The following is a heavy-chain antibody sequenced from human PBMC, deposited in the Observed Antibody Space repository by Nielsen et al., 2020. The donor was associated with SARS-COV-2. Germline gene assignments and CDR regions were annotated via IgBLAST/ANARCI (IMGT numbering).Heavy chain of an antibody. Sequence: SETLSLTCSISGDSMNFFYWSWIRQAPGKGLEWIAYSYNSAKTMYNSSLKGRVTMSVDTSKNQLSLRLTSVTAADTAVYYCARGRAPLRYWGQGILVTVSS. CDR2: SYNSAKT. CDR1: GDSMNFFY. D-gene: IGHD2-15*01. V-gene: IGHV4-59*01. J-gene: IGHJ4*02. CDR3: ARGRAPLRY.